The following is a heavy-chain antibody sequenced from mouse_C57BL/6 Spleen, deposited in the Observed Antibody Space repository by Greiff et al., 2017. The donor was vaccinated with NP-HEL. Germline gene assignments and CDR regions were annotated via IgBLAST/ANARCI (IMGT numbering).Heavy chain of an antibody. Sequence: QVQLQQPGAELVKPGASVKVSCKASGYTFTSYWMHWVKQRPGQGLEWIGRIHPSDSDTNYNQKFKGKATLTVDKSSSTAYMQLSSLTSEDSAVYYCAMIDSNYRFFAYWGQGTLVTVSA. CDR1: GYTFTSYW. J-gene: IGHJ3*01. CDR2: IHPSDSDT. D-gene: IGHD2-5*01. CDR3: AMIDSNYRFFAY. V-gene: IGHV1-74*01.